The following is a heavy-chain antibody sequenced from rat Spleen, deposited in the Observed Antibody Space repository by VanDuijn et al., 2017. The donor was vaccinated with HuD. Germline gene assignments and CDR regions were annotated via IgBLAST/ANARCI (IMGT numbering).Heavy chain of an antibody. CDR1: GFTFSNYG. CDR3: ARRHYGYTDYFDY. V-gene: IGHV5-29*01. D-gene: IGHD1-9*01. J-gene: IGHJ2*01. CDR2: ISYGDSSGHRGT. Sequence: EVKLVESGGGLVQPGRSLKLSCAASGFTFSNYGMAWVRQAPKKGLEWVAYISYGDSSGHRGTYYRDSVKGRFTISRDNAKNTLYLQMNSLRSEYTATYYCARRHYGYTDYFDYWGQGVMVTVSS.